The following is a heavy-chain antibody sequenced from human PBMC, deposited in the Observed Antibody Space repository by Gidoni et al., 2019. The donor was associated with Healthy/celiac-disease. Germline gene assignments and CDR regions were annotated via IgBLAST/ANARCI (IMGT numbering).Heavy chain of an antibody. CDR1: GFTFSSYS. CDR3: ARFQVGALYYFDY. J-gene: IGHJ4*02. D-gene: IGHD1-26*01. V-gene: IGHV3-21*01. Sequence: EVQLVESGGGLVKPGGSLRLSCAASGFTFSSYSMNWVRQAPGKGLEWVSSISSSSSYIYYADSVKGRFTISRDNAKNSLYLQMNSLRAEDTAVYYCARFQVGALYYFDYWGQGTLVTVSS. CDR2: ISSSSSYI.